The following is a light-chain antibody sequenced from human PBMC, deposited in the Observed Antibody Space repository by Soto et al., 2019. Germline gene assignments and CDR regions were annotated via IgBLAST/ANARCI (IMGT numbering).Light chain of an antibody. J-gene: IGLJ2*01. CDR3: GTWDSSLSAVV. CDR1: SSNIGNNY. CDR2: DNN. Sequence: QSVLTQPPSVSAAPGQKVTISCSGSSSNIGNNYVSWYQQLPGTAPKLLIHDNNKRPSGIPDRFSGSKSGTSATLGISGLQTGDEADYYYGTWDSSLSAVVFGGGTKLTVL. V-gene: IGLV1-51*01.